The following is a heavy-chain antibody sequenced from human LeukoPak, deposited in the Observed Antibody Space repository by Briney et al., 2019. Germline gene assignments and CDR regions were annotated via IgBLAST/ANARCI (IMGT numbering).Heavy chain of an antibody. CDR2: ISSSSSYI. J-gene: IGHJ5*02. CDR1: AFTFSNYS. V-gene: IGHV3-21*01. CDR3: ASNNDYGDYRYPPNWFDP. Sequence: GESLRLSCAASAFTFSNYSMNWVRQAPGKGLEWVSSISSSSSYIYYADSVKGRFTISRDNAKNSLYLQMNGLRAEDTAVYYCASNNDYGDYRYPPNWFDPWGQGTLVTVSS. D-gene: IGHD4-17*01.